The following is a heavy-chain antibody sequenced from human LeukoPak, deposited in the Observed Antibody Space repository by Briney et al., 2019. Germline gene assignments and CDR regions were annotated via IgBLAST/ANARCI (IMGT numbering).Heavy chain of an antibody. V-gene: IGHV3-11*01. Sequence: GGSLRLSCAASGFTVSSNYMSWVRQAPGKGLEWLSYISGSGSTIFYADSVKGRFTISRDNAKNSLYLQMDSLRAEDTAVYYCAVHSSGYLKAFDIWGQGTMVTVSS. CDR2: ISGSGSTI. CDR1: GFTVSSNY. CDR3: AVHSSGYLKAFDI. D-gene: IGHD3-22*01. J-gene: IGHJ3*02.